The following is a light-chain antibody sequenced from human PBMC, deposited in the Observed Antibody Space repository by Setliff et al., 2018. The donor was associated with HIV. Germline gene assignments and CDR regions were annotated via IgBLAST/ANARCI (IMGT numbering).Light chain of an antibody. J-gene: IGLJ1*01. CDR1: SSDVGGYNY. CDR3: SSYTSSGAYV. Sequence: QSALTQPRSVSGSPGQSVTISCTGTSSDVGGYNYVSWYQQHPGKAPKLMIYDVSKRPSGVPDRFSGSKSGNTASLTISGLQAEDEADYYCSSYTSSGAYVFGTGTKVTVL. CDR2: DVS. V-gene: IGLV2-11*01.